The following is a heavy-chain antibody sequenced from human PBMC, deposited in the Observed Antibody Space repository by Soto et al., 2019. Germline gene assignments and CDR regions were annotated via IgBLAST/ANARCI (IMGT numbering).Heavy chain of an antibody. CDR3: ARVVAAAVRSFQH. V-gene: IGHV4-34*01. CDR2: INHSGST. D-gene: IGHD6-13*01. Sequence: QVQLQQCGAGLLKPSETLSLTCAVLVGSFSGYYWIWISKPPGKGLEWIGEINHSGSTNYNPSLKSRVTISVDTSKNQYYLKLRSVTAADTAVFYCARVVAAAVRSFQHWGQGTLVTVSS. CDR1: VGSFSGYY. J-gene: IGHJ1*01.